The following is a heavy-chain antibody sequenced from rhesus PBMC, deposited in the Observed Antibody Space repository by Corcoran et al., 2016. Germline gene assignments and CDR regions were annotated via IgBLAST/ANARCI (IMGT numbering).Heavy chain of an antibody. V-gene: IGHV3S42*01. CDR2: INSGGSST. D-gene: IGHD3-16*01. CDR3: AKGAIVAFDF. J-gene: IGHJ3*01. Sequence: EVQLVESGGGLAKPGGSLRLSCAASGFTFSSYWMNWVRQTPGKGLEWFPAINSGGSSTYNADSVNGRFTISRDNSKNTLSLQMNSLRAEDTAVYYCAKGAIVAFDFWGQGLRVTVSS. CDR1: GFTFSSYW.